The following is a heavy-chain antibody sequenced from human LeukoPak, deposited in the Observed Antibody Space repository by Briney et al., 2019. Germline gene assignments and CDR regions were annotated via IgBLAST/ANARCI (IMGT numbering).Heavy chain of an antibody. Sequence: GGSLRLSCAASGFTFSGHNMNWVRQAPGKGLEWISFVSISSGTIYYADSVNGRFRISRDNAKSSLDLEMNSLRAEDTAVYYCARAYSTGGYYYYYMDVWGKGTTVTVSS. D-gene: IGHD2-2*01. CDR2: VSISSGTI. V-gene: IGHV3-48*04. J-gene: IGHJ6*03. CDR3: ARAYSTGGYYYYYMDV. CDR1: GFTFSGHN.